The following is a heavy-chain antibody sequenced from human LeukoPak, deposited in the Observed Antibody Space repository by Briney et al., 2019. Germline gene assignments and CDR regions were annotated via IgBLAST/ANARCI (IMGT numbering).Heavy chain of an antibody. CDR1: GFTFSSYA. J-gene: IGHJ4*02. CDR2: ISGSGGST. CDR3: AKREGHIRYFDWLCPSFDY. Sequence: PGGSLRLSCAASGFTFSSYAMSWVRQAPGKGLEWVSAISGSGGSTYYADSVKGRFTISRDNSKNTLYLQMNSLRAEDTAVYYCAKREGHIRYFDWLCPSFDYWGQGTLVTVSS. D-gene: IGHD3-9*01. V-gene: IGHV3-23*01.